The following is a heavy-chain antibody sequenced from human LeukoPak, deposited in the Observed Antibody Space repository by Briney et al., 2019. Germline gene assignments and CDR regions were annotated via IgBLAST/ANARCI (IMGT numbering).Heavy chain of an antibody. V-gene: IGHV3-23*01. CDR1: GFTFSSYA. CDR3: AKASHYYDRGDY. CDR2: ISGSGGST. Sequence: GGSLRLSCPASGFTFSSYAMSWVRQAPGKGLEWVSAISGSGGSTYYADSVKGRFTISRDNSKNTLYLQMNSLRAEDTAVYYCAKASHYYDRGDYWGQGTLVTVSS. D-gene: IGHD3-22*01. J-gene: IGHJ4*02.